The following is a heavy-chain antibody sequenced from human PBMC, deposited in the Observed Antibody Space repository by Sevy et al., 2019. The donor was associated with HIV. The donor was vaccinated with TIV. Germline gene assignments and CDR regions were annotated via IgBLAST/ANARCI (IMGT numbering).Heavy chain of an antibody. CDR2: IYYSGST. CDR3: ATRPDTAMIFDY. V-gene: IGHV4-30-4*01. J-gene: IGHJ4*02. CDR1: GGSISSGDYY. D-gene: IGHD5-18*01. Sequence: SETLSLTCTVSGGSISSGDYYWSWIRQPPGKGLEWIGYIYYSGSTYYNPSLKSRVTLSVDTSKNQFSLKLSSVTAADTAVYYCATRPDTAMIFDYWGQGTLVTVSS.